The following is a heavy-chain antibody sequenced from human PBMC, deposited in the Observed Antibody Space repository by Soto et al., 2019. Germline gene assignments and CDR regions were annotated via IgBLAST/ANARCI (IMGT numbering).Heavy chain of an antibody. J-gene: IGHJ4*02. Sequence: ASVKVSCKASGYTFTGYYMHWVRQAPGQGLEWMGWINPNSGGTNYAQKFQGRVTMTRDTSISTAYMELSRLRSDDTAVYYCASPLGIVGATIYRFDYWGQGTLVTVS. CDR1: GYTFTGYY. CDR3: ASPLGIVGATIYRFDY. V-gene: IGHV1-2*02. D-gene: IGHD1-26*01. CDR2: INPNSGGT.